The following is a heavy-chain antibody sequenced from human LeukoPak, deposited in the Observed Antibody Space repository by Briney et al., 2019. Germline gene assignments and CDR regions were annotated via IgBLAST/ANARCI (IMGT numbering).Heavy chain of an antibody. CDR1: GFTFSSYA. Sequence: GVSLRLSCAASGFTFSSYAMNWLRQAPGRGLEWLSGFSDSGGTTYYADSVKGRFTISRDNSKNTLYLQMNSLRAEDTAVYYCANGNRCTSPNCLGYYYFYMDVWGKGTTVTVSS. D-gene: IGHD2-8*01. CDR3: ANGNRCTSPNCLGYYYFYMDV. CDR2: FSDSGGTT. J-gene: IGHJ6*03. V-gene: IGHV3-23*01.